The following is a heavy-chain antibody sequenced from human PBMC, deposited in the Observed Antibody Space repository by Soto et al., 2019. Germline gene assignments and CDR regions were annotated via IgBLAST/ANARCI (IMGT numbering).Heavy chain of an antibody. CDR3: VRVKADAYDV. J-gene: IGHJ3*01. V-gene: IGHV3-13*01. CDR1: GFSFSNHD. Sequence: EVQLVESGGDLVQPGGSLRLSCAASGFSFSNHDMHWVRQPKGKGLEWVSGITTGGNAYFADSVKGRFSISRENAKNSFYLQTSSLRAEYTAMYYGVRVKADAYDVWGQGTMVTVSS. CDR2: ITTGGNA.